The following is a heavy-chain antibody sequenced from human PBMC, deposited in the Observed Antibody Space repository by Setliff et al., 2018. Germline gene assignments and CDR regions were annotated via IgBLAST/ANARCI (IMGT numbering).Heavy chain of an antibody. CDR3: ARAHPSRMIVVVRAYYYFDY. CDR1: GGSISSGSYY. CDR2: IYTSGST. Sequence: PSETLSLTCTVSGGSISSGSYYWSWIRQPAGKGLEWIGHIYTSGSTNYNPSLKSRVTISVDTSKNQFSLKLSSVTAADTAVYYCARAHPSRMIVVVRAYYYFDYWGQGTLVTV. J-gene: IGHJ4*02. D-gene: IGHD3-22*01. V-gene: IGHV4-61*09.